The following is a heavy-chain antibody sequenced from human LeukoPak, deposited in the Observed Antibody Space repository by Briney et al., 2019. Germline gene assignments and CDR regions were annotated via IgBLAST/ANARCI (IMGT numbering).Heavy chain of an antibody. Sequence: FTXXXXGMHWVRQAPGKGLEGVAVISDDGSNKYYADSVKGRFTISRDNPKNTLHLQMNSLRGEDTAVYYCAKGDRYSGSYSDYFDYWGQGTLVTVSS. CDR1: FTXXXXG. J-gene: IGHJ4*02. D-gene: IGHD1-26*01. CDR2: ISDDGSNK. CDR3: AKGDRYSGSYSDYFDY. V-gene: IGHV3-30*18.